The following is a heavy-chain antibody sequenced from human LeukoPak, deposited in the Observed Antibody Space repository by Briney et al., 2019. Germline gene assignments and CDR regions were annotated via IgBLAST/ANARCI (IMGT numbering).Heavy chain of an antibody. CDR1: GYTFTSYG. CDR2: ISAYNGNT. Sequence: ASVKVSCKASGYTFTSYGISWVRQAPGQGLEWMGWISAYNGNTNYAQKLQGRVTMTTDTSTSTAYMELRSLRSDDTAVYYCARIRAIYCSSTSCYSGAKSGYYYYYYMDVWGKGTTVTVSS. J-gene: IGHJ6*03. D-gene: IGHD2-2*02. V-gene: IGHV1-18*01. CDR3: ARIRAIYCSSTSCYSGAKSGYYYYYYMDV.